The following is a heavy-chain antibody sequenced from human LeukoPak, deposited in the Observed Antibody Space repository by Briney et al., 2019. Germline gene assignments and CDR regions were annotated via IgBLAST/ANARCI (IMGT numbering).Heavy chain of an antibody. J-gene: IGHJ4*02. Sequence: SETLSLTCTVSGVSISGGSYYYSWIRQTAGKGLEWIGHIFTSGSTNYNPSFKSLVTISVATSNNQFSLRLTSVTAADTAVYFCARNRYCSSTNCPLDYWGQGTLVTVSS. CDR3: ARNRYCSSTNCPLDY. CDR1: GVSISGGSYY. CDR2: IFTSGST. V-gene: IGHV4-61*09. D-gene: IGHD2-2*01.